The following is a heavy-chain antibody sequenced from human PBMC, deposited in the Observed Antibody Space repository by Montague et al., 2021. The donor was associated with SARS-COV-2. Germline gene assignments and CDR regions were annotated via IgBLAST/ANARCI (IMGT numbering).Heavy chain of an antibody. CDR2: IDWDDEE. CDR3: ARTYGGNSFFDS. CDR1: GFSLSATGMC. J-gene: IGHJ4*02. V-gene: IGHV2-70*11. Sequence: PALVKPTQSLTLTCTFSGFSLSATGMCVNWIRQPPGKALEWLARIDWDDEEDYSTSLRTRLNISKDTSKNQVVLTLTNMDPVDTATYYCARTYGGNSFFDSWGQGALVTVSS. D-gene: IGHD4-23*01.